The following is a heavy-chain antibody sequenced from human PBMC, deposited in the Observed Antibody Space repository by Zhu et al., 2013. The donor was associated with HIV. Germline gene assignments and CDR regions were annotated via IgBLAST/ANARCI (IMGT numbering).Heavy chain of an antibody. J-gene: IGHJ6*03. CDR3: ARDRAHDYGDYYYYMDV. Sequence: QDRLVQSGVEVKKPGASVRVSCRASGYMFINYGIAWVRQGPGQGLEWLGWISGHNGNTNYAQKFRDRVTLTTDRPTATAYMELKRLTSDDTAIYYCARDRAHDYGDYYYYMDVWGKGTTVTVSS. V-gene: IGHV1-18*01. CDR1: GYMFINYG. CDR2: ISGHNGNT. D-gene: IGHD4-17*01.